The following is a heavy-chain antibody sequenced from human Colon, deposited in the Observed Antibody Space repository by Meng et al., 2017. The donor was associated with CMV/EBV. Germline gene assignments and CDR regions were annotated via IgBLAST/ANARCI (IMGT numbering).Heavy chain of an antibody. J-gene: IGHJ2*01. CDR2: IYTTGST. CDR3: ARGLQVTDSNDYYFDI. D-gene: IGHD2-21*02. Sequence: ITSSAFHWSWIRQHPGKGLEWIGQIYTTGSTYYNPSLNNRVTISSDTSTNQFSLKLNSVTAADTAVYYCARGLQVTDSNDYYFDIWGSGTLVTVSS. CDR1: ITSSAFH. V-gene: IGHV4-31*02.